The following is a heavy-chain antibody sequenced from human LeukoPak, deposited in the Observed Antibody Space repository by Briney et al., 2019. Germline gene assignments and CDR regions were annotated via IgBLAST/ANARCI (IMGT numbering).Heavy chain of an antibody. CDR1: GLSFSTFA. CDR2: IRGNGET. V-gene: IGHV3-23*01. J-gene: IGHJ4*02. Sequence: GGSLRLSCAASGLSFSTFAMSWVRQGPARGLEWVSSIRGNGETFYADSVKGRFTISRDNSKNTLYLQMNSLRAEDTAVYYCASHWGFDYWGQGTLVTVSS. CDR3: ASHWGFDY. D-gene: IGHD7-27*01.